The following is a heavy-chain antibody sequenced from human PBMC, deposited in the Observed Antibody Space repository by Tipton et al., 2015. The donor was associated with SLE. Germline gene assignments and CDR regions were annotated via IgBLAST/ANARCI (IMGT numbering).Heavy chain of an antibody. J-gene: IGHJ4*02. CDR3: ARDRESYDSSGYSDY. V-gene: IGHV4-30-4*08. D-gene: IGHD3-22*01. Sequence: GLVKPSETLSLTCTVSGGSISSGGYYWSWIRQHPGKGLEWIGYTYYSGSTYYNPSLKSRVTISVDTSKNQFSLKLSSVTAADTAVYYCARDRESYDSSGYSDYWGQGTLVTVSS. CDR1: GGSISSGGYY. CDR2: TYYSGST.